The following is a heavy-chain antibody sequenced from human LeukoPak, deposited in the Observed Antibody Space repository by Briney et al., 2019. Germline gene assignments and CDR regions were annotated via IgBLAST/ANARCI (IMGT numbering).Heavy chain of an antibody. Sequence: GGSLRLSCAASGFTFSSYSMNWVRQAPGKGLEWVSYISSSSSTIYYADSVKGRFTISRDNAKNSPYLQMNSLRAEDTAVYYCASTDYGDYGSFDYWGQGTLVTVSS. CDR2: ISSSSSTI. CDR3: ASTDYGDYGSFDY. CDR1: GFTFSSYS. D-gene: IGHD4-17*01. V-gene: IGHV3-48*01. J-gene: IGHJ4*02.